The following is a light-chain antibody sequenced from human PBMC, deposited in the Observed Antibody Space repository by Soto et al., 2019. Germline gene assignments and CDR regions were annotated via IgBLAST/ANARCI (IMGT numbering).Light chain of an antibody. J-gene: IGKJ2*01. V-gene: IGKV1-5*01. CDR3: QQYNSYLYT. CDR1: QSISIW. CDR2: DAT. Sequence: DIQMTQSPSTLSASVGDRVTITCRASQSISIWLAWYQQKPGKAPKLLIYDATTLESGVPSRFSGSGSGTEFTLTISSLQPDDFAPYYCQQYNSYLYTFGQGTKVEIK.